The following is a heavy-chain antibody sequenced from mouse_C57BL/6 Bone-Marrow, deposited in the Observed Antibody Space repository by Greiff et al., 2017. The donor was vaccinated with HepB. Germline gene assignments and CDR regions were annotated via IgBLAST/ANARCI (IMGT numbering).Heavy chain of an antibody. D-gene: IGHD1-1*01. CDR1: GYTFTSYW. Sequence: QVQLQQPGAKLVRPGSSVKLSCKASGYTFTSYWMHWVKQRPIQGLEWIGNIDPSDSETHYNQKFKDKATLTVDKSSSTAYMQLSSLTSEDSAVYYCASLYYYGSSYRWYFDVWGTGTTVTVSS. V-gene: IGHV1-52*01. J-gene: IGHJ1*03. CDR3: ASLYYYGSSYRWYFDV. CDR2: IDPSDSET.